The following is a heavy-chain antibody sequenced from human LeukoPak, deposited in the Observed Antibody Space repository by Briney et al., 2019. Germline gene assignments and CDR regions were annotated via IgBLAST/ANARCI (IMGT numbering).Heavy chain of an antibody. V-gene: IGHV1-8*01. D-gene: IGHD3-3*01. CDR3: ARASEAGVADY. CDR1: GYTFTSYD. J-gene: IGHJ4*02. Sequence: ASVKASCTASGYTFTSYDINWVRQATGHGLEWMRWMNPNSGNTGYAQKFQGRVTMTRNTSISTAYMELSSLRSEDTAVYYCARASEAGVADYWGQGTLVTVSS. CDR2: MNPNSGNT.